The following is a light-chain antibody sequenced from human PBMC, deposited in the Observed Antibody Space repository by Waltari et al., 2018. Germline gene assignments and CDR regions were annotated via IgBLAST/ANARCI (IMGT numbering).Light chain of an antibody. Sequence: DIVMTQSPESLAVSLCERATINCKSSQSVLYSSNNKNYLAWYQQKPGQPPKLLIYWASTRESGVPDRFSGSGSGTYFTLIISSLQAEDVAVYYCQQYYRTPLTVGGGTKVEIK. V-gene: IGKV4-1*01. J-gene: IGKJ4*01. CDR1: QSVLYSSNNKNY. CDR3: QQYYRTPLT. CDR2: WAS.